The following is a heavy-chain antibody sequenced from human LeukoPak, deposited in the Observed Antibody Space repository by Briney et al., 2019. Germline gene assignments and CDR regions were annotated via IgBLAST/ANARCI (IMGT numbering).Heavy chain of an antibody. V-gene: IGHV1-69*13. CDR3: ARDQTKVRNWFDP. CDR2: IIPIFGTA. CDR1: GGTFSSYA. D-gene: IGHD1-7*01. Sequence: GASVKVSCKASGGTFSSYAISWVRQAPGQGREWMGGIIPIFGTANYAQKFQGRVTITADESTSTAYMELSSLRSEDTAVYYCARDQTKVRNWFDPWGQGTLVTVSS. J-gene: IGHJ5*02.